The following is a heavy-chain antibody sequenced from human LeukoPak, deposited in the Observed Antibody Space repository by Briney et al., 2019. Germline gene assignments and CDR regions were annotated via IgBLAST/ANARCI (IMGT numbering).Heavy chain of an antibody. CDR1: GFTFSSYS. CDR2: VSRRSSFI. D-gene: IGHD5-12*01. CDR3: ARVSHAYDYFFDS. V-gene: IGHV3-21*01. J-gene: IGHJ4*02. Sequence: PGGSLRLFCAASGFTFSSYSMNWVRQAPGKGLEWVSSVSRRSSFIFYADSVQGGLTISRDDAKDSLFLQMNSLRAEDTAVYYCARVSHAYDYFFDSWGQGTLVTVSS.